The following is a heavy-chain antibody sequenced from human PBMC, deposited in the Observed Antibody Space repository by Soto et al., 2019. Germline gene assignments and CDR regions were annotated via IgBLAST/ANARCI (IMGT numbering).Heavy chain of an antibody. CDR3: ARDRTLTNGDDAFDI. Sequence: VASVKVSCKASGYTFTSYGISWVRQAPGQGLEWMGWISAYNGNTNYAQKLQGRVTMTTDTSTSTTYMELRSLRSDDTAVYYCARDRTLTNGDDAFDIWGQGTMVTVSS. CDR2: ISAYNGNT. CDR1: GYTFTSYG. V-gene: IGHV1-18*01. J-gene: IGHJ3*02. D-gene: IGHD4-17*01.